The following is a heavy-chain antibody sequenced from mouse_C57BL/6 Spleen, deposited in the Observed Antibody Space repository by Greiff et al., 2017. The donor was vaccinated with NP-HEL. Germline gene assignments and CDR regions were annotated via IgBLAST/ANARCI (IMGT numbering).Heavy chain of an antibody. D-gene: IGHD2-4*01. CDR2: INYDGSST. CDR3: AREVYDCDDGPHFDY. V-gene: IGHV5-16*01. CDR1: GFTFSDYY. J-gene: IGHJ2*01. Sequence: EVKLQESEGGLVQPGSSMKLSCTASGFTFSDYYMAWVRQVPEQGLEWVANINYDGSSTYYLDSFKSRSILSRDNAKNILYLQMSSLKSEDTATYYCAREVYDCDDGPHFDYWGQGTTLTVSS.